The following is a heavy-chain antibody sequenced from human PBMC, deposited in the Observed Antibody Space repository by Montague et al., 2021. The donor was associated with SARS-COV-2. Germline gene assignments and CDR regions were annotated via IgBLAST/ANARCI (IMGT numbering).Heavy chain of an antibody. J-gene: IGHJ4*02. D-gene: IGHD3-9*01. CDR3: ARHRRYDVVTYYPDF. V-gene: IGHV4-39*01. Sequence: SETLSLTCSVSGGTLSSTSFYWGWIRQPPGRGLEWIGTMHYSERPYYNPSLQSRVTISVHTSRNQLSLNVKSVTAADTAVYYCARHRRYDVVTYYPDFWGQGILVTVSS. CDR2: MHYSERP. CDR1: GGTLSSTSFY.